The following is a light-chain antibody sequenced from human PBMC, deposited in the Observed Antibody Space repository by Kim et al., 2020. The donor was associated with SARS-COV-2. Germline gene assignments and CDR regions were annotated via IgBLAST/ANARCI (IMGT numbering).Light chain of an antibody. CDR1: SSDVCGYNS. CDR2: DSS. J-gene: IGLJ1*01. CDR3: SSHTTSSTYV. V-gene: IGLV2-14*03. Sequence: GQSITSSCTGTSSDVCGYNSVSWYQQHPGKAPKLMIYDSSGRASGVSNRFSGSQSGNTASLTISGLRAEDEADYYCSSHTTSSTYVFGSGTRVTVL.